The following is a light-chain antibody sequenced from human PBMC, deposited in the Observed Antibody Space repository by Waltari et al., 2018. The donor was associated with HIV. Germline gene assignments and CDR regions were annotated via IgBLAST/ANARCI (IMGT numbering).Light chain of an antibody. CDR2: NTR. CDR1: SSNIGTAN. V-gene: IGLV1-44*01. CDR3: ATWDDSLNVVF. Sequence: QSVVTQPPSASGTPGQRVTISCSGSSSNIGTANVNWYQQFPGTAPRLLIFNTRQRPSGVPARFSGSKSGTSASLAISGLRSEDEADYYCATWDDSLNVVFFGGGTKLTVL. J-gene: IGLJ2*01.